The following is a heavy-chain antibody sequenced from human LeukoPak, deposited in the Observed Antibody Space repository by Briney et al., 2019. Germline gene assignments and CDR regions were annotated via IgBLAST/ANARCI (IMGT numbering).Heavy chain of an antibody. J-gene: IGHJ5*02. Sequence: ASVXVSCKXSXGTFSSYAISWVRQAPGQGLEWMGGIIPIFGTANYAQKFQGRVTITTDESTSTAYMELSSLRSEDTAVYYCARSVTTAIYNWFDPWGQGTLVTVSS. V-gene: IGHV1-69*05. CDR3: ARSVTTAIYNWFDP. CDR2: IIPIFGTA. CDR1: XGTFSSYA. D-gene: IGHD4-17*01.